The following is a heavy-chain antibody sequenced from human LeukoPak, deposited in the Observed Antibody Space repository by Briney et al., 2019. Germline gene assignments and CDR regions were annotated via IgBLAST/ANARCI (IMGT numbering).Heavy chain of an antibody. V-gene: IGHV5-51*01. CDR1: GSSFASYW. CDR3: ATSRSGGYYYGMDV. Sequence: GASLQISCKGSGSSFASYWIGWVRQLPGKGLEWMGIIYPGDSDTRYSPSFQGQVTISADKSISTAYLQWSSLKASDPAMYYCATSRSGGYYYGMDVWGQGTTVTVSS. D-gene: IGHD2-15*01. J-gene: IGHJ6*02. CDR2: IYPGDSDT.